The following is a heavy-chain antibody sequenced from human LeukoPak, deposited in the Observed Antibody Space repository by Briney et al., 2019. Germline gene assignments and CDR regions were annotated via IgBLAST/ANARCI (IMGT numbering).Heavy chain of an antibody. CDR2: ISSNGGST. CDR1: GFTFSSYA. V-gene: IGHV3-64*01. Sequence: GGSLRLSCAASGFTFSSYAMHWVRQAPGKGLEYVSAISSNGGSTYYANSVKGRFTISRDNSKNTLYLQMGSLRAEDMAVYYCARAPYSTADYWGQGTLVTVSS. D-gene: IGHD6-13*01. CDR3: ARAPYSTADY. J-gene: IGHJ4*02.